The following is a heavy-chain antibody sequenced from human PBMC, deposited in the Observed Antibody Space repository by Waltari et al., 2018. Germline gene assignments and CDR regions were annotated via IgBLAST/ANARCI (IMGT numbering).Heavy chain of an antibody. Sequence: QVQLVQSGAEVKKPGASVKVSCKASGYTFTGYYMHWVRQAPGQGLEWIGWINPNSGGTYYAQKFQGRVTMTRDTSISTAYMELSRLRSDDTAVYYCAPSAAQASQIPPNWGQGTLVTVSS. J-gene: IGHJ4*02. V-gene: IGHV1-2*02. CDR1: GYTFTGYY. D-gene: IGHD6-6*01. CDR2: INPNSGGT. CDR3: APSAAQASQIPPN.